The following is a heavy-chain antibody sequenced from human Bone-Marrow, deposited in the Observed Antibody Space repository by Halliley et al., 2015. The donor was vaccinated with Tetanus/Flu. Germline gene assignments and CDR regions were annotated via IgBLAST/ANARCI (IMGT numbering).Heavy chain of an antibody. J-gene: IGHJ4*02. V-gene: IGHV4-59*01. CDR2: IYFTGNT. D-gene: IGHD6-19*01. CDR1: GDSISGYY. CDR3: ARGTGWLPDD. Sequence: LRLSCTVSGDSISGYYCNWIRQPPGKGLEWIGNIYFTGNTNYNPSLKSRVAISVDTSKSQFSLNLNSVTTADTAVYYCARGTGWLPDDWGQGTLVTVSS.